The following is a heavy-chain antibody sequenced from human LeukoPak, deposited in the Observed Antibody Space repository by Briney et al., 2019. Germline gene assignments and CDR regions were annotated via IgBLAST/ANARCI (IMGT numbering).Heavy chain of an antibody. Sequence: GASVKVSCKASGYTFTSNGISWVRQAPRQGLEWMGWISANNGNTNYAQKLQGRVTMTTDTSTSTAYMELRSLRSDDTAVYYCARDWEGSGSYTQDHYYYDCMDVWGKGTTVTVSS. CDR3: ARDWEGSGSYTQDHYYYDCMDV. CDR1: GYTFTSNG. D-gene: IGHD3-10*01. J-gene: IGHJ6*04. V-gene: IGHV1-18*04. CDR2: ISANNGNT.